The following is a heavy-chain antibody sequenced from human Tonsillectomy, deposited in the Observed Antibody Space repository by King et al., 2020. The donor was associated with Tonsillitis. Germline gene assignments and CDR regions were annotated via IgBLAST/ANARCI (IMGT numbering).Heavy chain of an antibody. J-gene: IGHJ4*02. Sequence: VHLVESGGGVVQPGRSLRLSCAASGFTFSDYAMHWVRQAPGKGLEWVAVISFDVSNKYYADSVKGRLTISRDTSRNTLYLQMNSLRADDTAVYYCARGSYHGGSGHSPVDYWGQGTLVTVSS. CDR1: GFTFSDYA. D-gene: IGHD2-15*01. V-gene: IGHV3-30*01. CDR2: ISFDVSNK. CDR3: ARGSYHGGSGHSPVDY.